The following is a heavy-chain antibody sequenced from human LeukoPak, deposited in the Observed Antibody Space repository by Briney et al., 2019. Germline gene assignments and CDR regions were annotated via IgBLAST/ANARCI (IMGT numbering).Heavy chain of an antibody. Sequence: GGSLRLSCAASGFSVGNNYMSWVRQAPGKGLEWVSVIYSGGSTNYADSVKGRFTISRDNSKNTLYLQMNSLRAEDTAVYYCTRYNNDHFDYWGQGTLVTVSS. V-gene: IGHV3-53*01. CDR2: IYSGGST. CDR3: TRYNNDHFDY. D-gene: IGHD1-14*01. CDR1: GFSVGNNY. J-gene: IGHJ4*02.